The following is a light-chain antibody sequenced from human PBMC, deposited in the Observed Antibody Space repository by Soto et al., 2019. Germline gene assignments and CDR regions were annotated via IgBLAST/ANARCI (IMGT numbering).Light chain of an antibody. V-gene: IGLV1-40*01. CDR2: GNI. CDR3: QSYDSTLSDRYV. CDR1: SSNIGAGYD. J-gene: IGLJ1*01. Sequence: QSVLTQPPSVSGSPGQSVTISCTWISSNIGAGYDVHWYQQRPGTGPKLLIFGNINRPSGVPDRFSGSKSGTPASLAITGLQAEDEGDYYCQSYDSTLSDRYVFGTGTKVTVL.